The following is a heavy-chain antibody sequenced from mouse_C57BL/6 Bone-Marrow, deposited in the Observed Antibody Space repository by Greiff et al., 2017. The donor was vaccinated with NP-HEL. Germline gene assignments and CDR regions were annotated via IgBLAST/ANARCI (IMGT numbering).Heavy chain of an antibody. CDR3: ARPQLRDLYYYAMDY. CDR1: GYTFTDYY. D-gene: IGHD3-2*02. Sequence: VQLQQSGPELVKPGASVKISCKASGYTFTDYYMNWVKQSHGKSLEWIGDINPNNGGTSYNQKFKGKATLTVDKSSSTAYMELRSLTSEDSAVYYCARPQLRDLYYYAMDYWGQGTSVTVSS. V-gene: IGHV1-26*01. J-gene: IGHJ4*01. CDR2: INPNNGGT.